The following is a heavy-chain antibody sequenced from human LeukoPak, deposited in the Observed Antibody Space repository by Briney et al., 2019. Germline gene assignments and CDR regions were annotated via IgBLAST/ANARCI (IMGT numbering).Heavy chain of an antibody. Sequence: PSETLSLTCTVSGDSISGSSDYWGWIRQPPGKGLEWIGSIYYSGSTNYNPSLKSRVTLSVDTSKNQFSLKLSSVTAADTAVYYCARDGRNIVATPPSRDDAFDIWGQGTMVTVSS. J-gene: IGHJ3*02. CDR1: GDSISGSSDY. CDR3: ARDGRNIVATPPSRDDAFDI. V-gene: IGHV4-39*07. CDR2: IYYSGST. D-gene: IGHD5-12*01.